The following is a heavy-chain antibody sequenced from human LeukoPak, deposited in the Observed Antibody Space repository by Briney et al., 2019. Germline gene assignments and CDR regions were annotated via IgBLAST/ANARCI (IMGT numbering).Heavy chain of an antibody. D-gene: IGHD6-13*01. CDR3: ARKEGGQLVNTRRWFDP. V-gene: IGHV4-34*01. CDR2: INHSGST. CDR1: GGSFSGYY. Sequence: SETLSLTCAVYGGSFSGYYWSWIRQPPGKGLEWIGEINHSGSTNYNPSLKSRVTISVDTSKNQFSLKLRSVTAADTAVYYCARKEGGQLVNTRRWFDPWGQGTLVTVSS. J-gene: IGHJ5*02.